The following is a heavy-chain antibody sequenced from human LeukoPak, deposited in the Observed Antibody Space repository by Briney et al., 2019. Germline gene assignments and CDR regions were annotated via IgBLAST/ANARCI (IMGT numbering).Heavy chain of an antibody. CDR2: IYPRDGST. Sequence: RQAPXXGLEWMGMIYPRDGSTSYAQKFQGRVTVTRDTSTSTVHMELSGLRSEDTAVYYCARDQEGFDYWGQGTLVTVSS. CDR3: ARDQEGFDY. V-gene: IGHV1-46*01. J-gene: IGHJ4*02.